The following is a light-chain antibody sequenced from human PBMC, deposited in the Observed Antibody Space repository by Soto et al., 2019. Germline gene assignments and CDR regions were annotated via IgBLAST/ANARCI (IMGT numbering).Light chain of an antibody. Sequence: DIVMTQSPDSLAVSLGERATINCKSSQSVLYSSNNKNYLAWYQQKPGQPPKLLIDWASTRESVVPDRFSGSGSGTDFTLTISSLQAEDVAVYYCQQYYSTPRTFGQGTKVEIK. CDR2: WAS. CDR3: QQYYSTPRT. CDR1: QSVLYSSNNKNY. V-gene: IGKV4-1*01. J-gene: IGKJ1*01.